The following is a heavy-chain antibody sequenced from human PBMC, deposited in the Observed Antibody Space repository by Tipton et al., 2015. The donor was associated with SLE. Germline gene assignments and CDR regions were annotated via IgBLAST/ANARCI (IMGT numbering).Heavy chain of an antibody. D-gene: IGHD3-9*01. V-gene: IGHV4-31*03. J-gene: IGHJ4*02. CDR3: ARDPGMSRYLDGRYFDY. Sequence: LRLSCTVSGVSIGSGGHYWSWLRQLPGKGLEWIGYLYYSGSTEYNPSLKSRVTISIDSSKSQLSLNLRSVTAADTAVYYCARDPGMSRYLDGRYFDYWGRGTQVTVSS. CDR1: GVSIGSGGHY. CDR2: LYYSGST.